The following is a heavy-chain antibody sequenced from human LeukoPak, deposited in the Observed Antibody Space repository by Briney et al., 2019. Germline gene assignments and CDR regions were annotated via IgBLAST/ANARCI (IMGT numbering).Heavy chain of an antibody. V-gene: IGHV1-69*05. CDR3: ASGPLWEWELTTGLDV. CDR1: GGTFSSYA. Sequence: SVKVSCKASGGTFSSYAISWVRQAPGQGLEWVGGIIPIFGTANYAQKFQGRVTITTDESTSTAYMELSSLRSEDTAVYYCASGPLWEWELTTGLDVWGKGTTVSVSS. J-gene: IGHJ6*04. D-gene: IGHD1-26*01. CDR2: IIPIFGTA.